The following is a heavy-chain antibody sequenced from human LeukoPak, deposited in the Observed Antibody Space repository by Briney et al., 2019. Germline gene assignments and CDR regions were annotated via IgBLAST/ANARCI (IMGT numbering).Heavy chain of an antibody. D-gene: IGHD3-10*01. Sequence: GGSLRLSCVVSGFSFSNAWMSWVRQAPGKGLEWVGRIKSKTDGGTTDYAAPVKGRFTISRDDSKNTLYLQMNSLKTEDTAVYYCTTGQRGITMVRGVSNYWGQGTLVTVSS. V-gene: IGHV3-15*01. J-gene: IGHJ4*02. CDR3: TTGQRGITMVRGVSNY. CDR1: GFSFSNAW. CDR2: IKSKTDGGTT.